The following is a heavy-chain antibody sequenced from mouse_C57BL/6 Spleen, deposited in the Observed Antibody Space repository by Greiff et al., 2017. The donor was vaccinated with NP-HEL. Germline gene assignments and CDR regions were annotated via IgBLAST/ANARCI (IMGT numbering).Heavy chain of an antibody. V-gene: IGHV1-82*01. J-gene: IGHJ2*01. CDR1: GYAFSSSW. D-gene: IGHD1-1*01. CDR2: IYPGDGDT. Sequence: VKLQQSGPELVKPGASVKISCKASGYAFSSSWMNWVKQRPGKGLEWIGRIYPGDGDTNYNGKFKGKATLTADKSSSTAYMQLSSLTSEDSAVYFCARSSYYYGSSYGFDYWGQGTTLTVSS. CDR3: ARSSYYYGSSYGFDY.